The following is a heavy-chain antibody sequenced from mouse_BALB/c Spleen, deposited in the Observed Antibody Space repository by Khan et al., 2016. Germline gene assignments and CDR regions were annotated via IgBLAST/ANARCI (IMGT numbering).Heavy chain of an antibody. V-gene: IGHV5-6-3*01. CDR1: GFTFSSYG. J-gene: IGHJ4*01. Sequence: EVELVESGGGLVQPGGSLKLSCAASGFTFSSYGMSWVRQTPDKRLELVATINSNGGSTYYPDSVKGRFTISRDNAKNTLYLQMSSLKSEDTAMXYSARDYYGYDAMDYWGQGTSVTVSS. CDR2: INSNGGST. CDR3: ARDYYGYDAMDY. D-gene: IGHD1-2*01.